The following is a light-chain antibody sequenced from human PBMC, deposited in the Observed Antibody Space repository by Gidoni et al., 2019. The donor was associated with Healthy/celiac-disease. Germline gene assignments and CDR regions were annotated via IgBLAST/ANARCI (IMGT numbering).Light chain of an antibody. Sequence: QLVLTQSPSASASLGASVKLTCTLRSGHSSYAIAWHPQQPEKGPRYLMKLNSDGSHSKGDGIPDRFSGSSSGAERYLTISSLQSEDEADYYCQTWGTGIVVFGGGTKLTVL. V-gene: IGLV4-69*01. CDR3: QTWGTGIVV. J-gene: IGLJ2*01. CDR2: LNSDGSH. CDR1: SGHSSYA.